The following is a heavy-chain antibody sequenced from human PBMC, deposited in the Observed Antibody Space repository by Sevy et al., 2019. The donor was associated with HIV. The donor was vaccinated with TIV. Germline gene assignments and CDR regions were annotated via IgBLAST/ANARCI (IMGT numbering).Heavy chain of an antibody. CDR3: ARHVRLKYYYGSGSYYNGHDAFDI. D-gene: IGHD3-10*01. CDR1: GGSISSYY. Sequence: ETLSLTCTVSGGSISSYYWSWIRQPPGKGLEWIGYIYYSGSTNYNPSLKSRVTISVDTSKNQFSLKLSSVTAADTAVYYCARHVRLKYYYGSGSYYNGHDAFDIWGQGTMVTVSS. V-gene: IGHV4-59*08. J-gene: IGHJ3*02. CDR2: IYYSGST.